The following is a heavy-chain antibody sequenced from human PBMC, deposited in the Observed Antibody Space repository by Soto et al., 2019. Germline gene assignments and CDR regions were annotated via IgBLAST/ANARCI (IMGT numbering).Heavy chain of an antibody. CDR3: ARDGSSPNYYYYYYGMDV. CDR2: IYTSGST. D-gene: IGHD6-6*01. Sequence: QVQLQESGPGLVKPSETLSLTCTVSGGSISSYYWSWIRQPAGKGLEWIGRIYTSGSTNYNPSLQSRVTMSVDTSKNQFSLKLSSVTAADTAVYYCARDGSSPNYYYYYYGMDVWGQGTTVTVSS. J-gene: IGHJ6*02. CDR1: GGSISSYY. V-gene: IGHV4-4*07.